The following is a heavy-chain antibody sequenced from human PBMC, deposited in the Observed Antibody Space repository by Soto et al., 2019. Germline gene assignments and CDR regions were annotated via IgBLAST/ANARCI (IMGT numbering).Heavy chain of an antibody. J-gene: IGHJ4*02. CDR1: GYIFTNYG. CDR2: ISAYNGHT. Sequence: QVQLVQSGVEVKKPGASVKVSCKAMGYIFTNYGLSWVRQAPGEGPEWLGWISAYNGHTKYAPKVQDRVTXXXDTSATTAYLGRRSLRSADAAVYYCVRGDGGYFDQWGQGTLVLVSS. CDR3: VRGDGGYFDQ. D-gene: IGHD3-16*01. V-gene: IGHV1-18*01.